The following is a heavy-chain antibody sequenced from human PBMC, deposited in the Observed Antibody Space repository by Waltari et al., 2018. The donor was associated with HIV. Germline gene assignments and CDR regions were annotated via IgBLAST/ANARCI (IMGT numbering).Heavy chain of an antibody. V-gene: IGHV3-74*03. D-gene: IGHD3-10*01. J-gene: IGHJ4*02. CDR2: INSDGRRR. Sequence: EVQLVESGGGLVQTGGSLRLSCTASGRAFPSYWMHWVRQVPGKGLVWVSGINSDGRRRTYADSLRGRFTISRDNAKNTLFLQMNSLRVEDTALYYCARSLHYYGSGRFDFWGQGTLVAVSS. CDR3: ARSLHYYGSGRFDF. CDR1: GRAFPSYW.